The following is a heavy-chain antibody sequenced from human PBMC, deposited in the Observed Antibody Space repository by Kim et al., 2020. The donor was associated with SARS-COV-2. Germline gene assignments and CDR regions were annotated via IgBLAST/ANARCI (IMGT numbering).Heavy chain of an antibody. CDR2: FDPEDGET. V-gene: IGHV1-24*01. J-gene: IGHJ5*02. Sequence: ASVKVSCKVSGYALTELSMHWVRQAPGKGLEWMGGFDPEDGETIYAQKFQGRVTMTEDTSTDTAYMELSSLRSEDTAVYYCATEAGLYNWFDPWGQGTLVTVSS. D-gene: IGHD6-19*01. CDR1: GYALTELS. CDR3: ATEAGLYNWFDP.